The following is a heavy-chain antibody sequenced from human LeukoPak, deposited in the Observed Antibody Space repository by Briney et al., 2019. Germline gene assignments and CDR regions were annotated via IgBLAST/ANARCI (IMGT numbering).Heavy chain of an antibody. Sequence: GGSLRLSCAASGFTFDDYAMHWVRQAPGKGLEWVSGISWNSGSIGYADSVKGLFTVSRDNAKNTLYLQMNSLRAEDTAVYYCAIGDYYDSSGYRINDAFDIWGQGTMVTVSS. CDR1: GFTFDDYA. V-gene: IGHV3-9*01. J-gene: IGHJ3*02. CDR3: AIGDYYDSSGYRINDAFDI. D-gene: IGHD3-22*01. CDR2: ISWNSGSI.